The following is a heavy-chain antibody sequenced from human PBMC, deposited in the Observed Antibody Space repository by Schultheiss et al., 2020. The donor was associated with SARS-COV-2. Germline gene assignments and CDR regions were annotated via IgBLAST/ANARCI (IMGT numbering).Heavy chain of an antibody. CDR2: VSGSGDSR. CDR1: GFTFTSYA. Sequence: GESLKISCAASGFTFTSYAMSWVRQAPGKGLEWVSTVSGSGDSRYYADSVKGQFTISRDYSKNTLYLQLNSLRVKDTAVYYCAKHGYNWRIDYWGQGTLVTVSS. V-gene: IGHV3-23*01. D-gene: IGHD5-24*01. CDR3: AKHGYNWRIDY. J-gene: IGHJ4*02.